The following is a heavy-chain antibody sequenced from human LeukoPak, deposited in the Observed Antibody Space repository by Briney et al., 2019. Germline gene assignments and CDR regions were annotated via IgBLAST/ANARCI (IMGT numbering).Heavy chain of an antibody. Sequence: PGGSLRLSCSASRFTFSSYALHWVCQAQGKGLEYVSAISSNGGSTYYADSVKGRFTISRDNSKNTLYLQMSSLRAEDTAVYYCVTTYYDSSGYFFPFDYWGQGTLVTVSS. V-gene: IGHV3-64D*06. CDR1: RFTFSSYA. J-gene: IGHJ4*02. CDR3: VTTYYDSSGYFFPFDY. D-gene: IGHD3-22*01. CDR2: ISSNGGST.